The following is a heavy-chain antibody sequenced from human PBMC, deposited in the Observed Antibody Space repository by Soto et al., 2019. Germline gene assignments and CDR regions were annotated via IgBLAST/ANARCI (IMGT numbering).Heavy chain of an antibody. V-gene: IGHV1-18*04. Sequence: QVQLVQPGTEVKKPGASVKVSCKTSGYTFTNHGINWVRQAPGQGLEWMGWINPYNANKNYAQKLQGRVTMTTGTSATTAYMDLRSLTSDDTAVYYCARDRVAGIWGDAFDIWGQGTVVTVSS. CDR1: GYTFTNHG. J-gene: IGHJ3*02. D-gene: IGHD3-16*01. CDR2: INPYNANK. CDR3: ARDRVAGIWGDAFDI.